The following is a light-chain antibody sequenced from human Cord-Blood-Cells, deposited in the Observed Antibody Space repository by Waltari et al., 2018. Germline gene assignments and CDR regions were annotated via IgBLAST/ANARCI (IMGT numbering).Light chain of an antibody. Sequence: QSVLTQPPSVSGAPGQRVTISCTGSSSNIGAGYDVHWYQQLPGTAPKLLIDGNSNRPSGVPDPFSGSKSGPSASLAIPGLQAEDEADYYCQSYDSSLSGFYVFETGTKVTVL. J-gene: IGLJ1*01. CDR2: GNS. V-gene: IGLV1-40*01. CDR1: SSNIGAGYD. CDR3: QSYDSSLSGFYV.